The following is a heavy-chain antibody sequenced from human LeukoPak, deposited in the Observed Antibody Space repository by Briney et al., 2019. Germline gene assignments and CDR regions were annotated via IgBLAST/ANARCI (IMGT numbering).Heavy chain of an antibody. D-gene: IGHD3-10*01. CDR2: ISWNGLSL. Sequence: GGSLSLSCAASGFTFDDYGMSWVRQVPGKGLEWVSGISWNGLSLSYADSARGRFTISRDNGKDSVFLQMNSLRVEDSAFYYCTRAPRGGEPVSWGQGILVTVSS. V-gene: IGHV3-20*04. J-gene: IGHJ5*02. CDR1: GFTFDDYG. CDR3: TRAPRGGEPVS.